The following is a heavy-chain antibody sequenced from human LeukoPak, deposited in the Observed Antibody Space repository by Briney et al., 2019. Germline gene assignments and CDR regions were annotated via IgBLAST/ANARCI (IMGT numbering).Heavy chain of an antibody. CDR3: ASFPPAGEDY. V-gene: IGHV1-18*01. Sequence: ASVKVSCKASGGTFSSYAISWVRQAPGQGLEWMGWISAYNGNTNYAQKLQGRVTMTTDTSTSTAYMELRSLRSDDTAVYYCASFPPAGEDYWGQGTLVTVSS. CDR2: ISAYNGNT. J-gene: IGHJ4*02. D-gene: IGHD7-27*01. CDR1: GGTFSSYA.